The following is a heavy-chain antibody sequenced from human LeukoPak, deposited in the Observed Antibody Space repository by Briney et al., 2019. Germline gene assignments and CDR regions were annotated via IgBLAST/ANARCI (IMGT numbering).Heavy chain of an antibody. CDR1: GGSISSYY. Sequence: SETLSLTCTVSGGSISSYYWSWIRQPPGKGLEWIGYIYYSGSTNYNPSLKSRVTISVDTSKNQFSLKLSSVTAADTPVYYCATVVSSSWYQVPYYFDDWGQGTLVTVSS. CDR2: IYYSGST. V-gene: IGHV4-59*01. J-gene: IGHJ4*02. CDR3: ATVVSSSWYQVPYYFDD. D-gene: IGHD6-13*01.